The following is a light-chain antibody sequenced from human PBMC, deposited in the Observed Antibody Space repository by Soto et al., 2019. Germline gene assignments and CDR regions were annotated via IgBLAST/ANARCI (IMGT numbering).Light chain of an antibody. J-gene: IGLJ2*01. CDR3: QSYDSSLSGHVV. CDR1: SSNIGAGYD. CDR2: GNS. V-gene: IGLV1-40*01. Sequence: QAVVTQPPSVSGAPGQRVTISCTGSSSNIGAGYDVHWYQQLPGTAPKLLIYGNSNRPSGVPDRFSGSKSGTSASLAITGLQAEDEADYYCQSYDSSLSGHVVFGGGTKVTVX.